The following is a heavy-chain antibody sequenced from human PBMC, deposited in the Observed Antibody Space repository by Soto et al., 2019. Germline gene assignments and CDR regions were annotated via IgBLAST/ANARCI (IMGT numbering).Heavy chain of an antibody. CDR2: TYYRSKWYY. CDR1: GDSVSSNSAG. D-gene: IGHD1-26*01. J-gene: IGHJ4*01. CDR3: ARVEQFSGRIYEY. V-gene: IGHV6-1*01. Sequence: PSPTLSLSCAITGDSVSSNSAGWSWVRQYPSRGLEWLGRTYYRSKWYYEYAVSVGGRITINPDTSNNPYSLQLNSVTPEDPAVYFCARVEQFSGRIYEYWGQGTLVTVSP.